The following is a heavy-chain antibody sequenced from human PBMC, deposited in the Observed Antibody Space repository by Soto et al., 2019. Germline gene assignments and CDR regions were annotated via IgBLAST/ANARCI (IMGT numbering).Heavy chain of an antibody. Sequence: GGSLRLSCAASGFTFSSYAMSWVRQAPGKGLEWVSAISGSGGSTYYADSVKGRFTISRDNSKNTLYLQMNSLRAEDTAVYYCAKTYYDFWSGPPEGYYYYYMDVWGKGTTVTVSS. CDR1: GFTFSSYA. D-gene: IGHD3-3*01. CDR3: AKTYYDFWSGPPEGYYYYYMDV. CDR2: ISGSGGST. V-gene: IGHV3-23*01. J-gene: IGHJ6*03.